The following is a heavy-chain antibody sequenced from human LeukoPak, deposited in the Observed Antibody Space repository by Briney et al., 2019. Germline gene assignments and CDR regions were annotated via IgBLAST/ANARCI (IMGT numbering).Heavy chain of an antibody. CDR2: IYSDSST. V-gene: IGHV3-53*01. CDR1: GFTVSTNY. Sequence: PGGSPRLSCAASGFTVSTNYMSWVRQAPGKGLEWVSVIYSDSSTYYADSVKGRFTISRDNSKNTLYLQMNSLRAEDTAVYYCAKADGDFDWLLLSTYYHYYGMDVWGQGTTVTVSS. CDR3: AKADGDFDWLLLSTYYHYYGMDV. J-gene: IGHJ6*02. D-gene: IGHD3-9*01.